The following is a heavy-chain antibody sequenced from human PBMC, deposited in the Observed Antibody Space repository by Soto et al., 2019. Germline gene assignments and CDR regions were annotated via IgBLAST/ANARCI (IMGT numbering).Heavy chain of an antibody. D-gene: IGHD1-7*01. V-gene: IGHV4-30-4*01. CDR1: GGSISSGDYY. CDR2: IYYSGST. J-gene: IGHJ5*02. CDR3: AREPGWNWNYVPNWFDP. Sequence: SETLSLTCTVSGGSISSGDYYWSWIRQPPGKGLEWIGYIYYSGSTYYNPSLKSRVTISVDTSKNQFSLKLSSVTAADTAVYYCAREPGWNWNYVPNWFDPWGQGTLVTVS.